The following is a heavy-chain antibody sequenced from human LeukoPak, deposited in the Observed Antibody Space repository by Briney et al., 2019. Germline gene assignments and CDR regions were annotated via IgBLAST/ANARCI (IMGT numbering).Heavy chain of an antibody. CDR3: ARSEVGGYDSADY. J-gene: IGHJ4*02. CDR1: GYTFTGYY. CDR2: INPNSGGT. Sequence: ASVKVSCKASGYTFTGYYMHWVLQAPGQGLEWMGRINPNSGGTNYAQKFQGRVTMTRDTSISTAYMELSRLRSDDTAVYYCARSEVGGYDSADYWGQGTLVTVSS. V-gene: IGHV1-2*06. D-gene: IGHD5-12*01.